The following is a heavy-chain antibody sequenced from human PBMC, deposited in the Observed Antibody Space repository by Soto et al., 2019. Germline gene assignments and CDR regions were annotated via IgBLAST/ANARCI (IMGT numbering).Heavy chain of an antibody. J-gene: IGHJ4*02. CDR3: ARDLALVVAAYYFDY. V-gene: IGHV3-30-3*01. CDR2: ISYDGSNK. Sequence: GGSLRLSCAASGFTFSSYAMHWVRQAPGKGLEWVAVISYDGSNKYYADSVKGRFTISRDNSKNTLYLQMNSLRAEDTAVYYCARDLALVVAAYYFDYWGQGTLVTVSS. D-gene: IGHD2-15*01. CDR1: GFTFSSYA.